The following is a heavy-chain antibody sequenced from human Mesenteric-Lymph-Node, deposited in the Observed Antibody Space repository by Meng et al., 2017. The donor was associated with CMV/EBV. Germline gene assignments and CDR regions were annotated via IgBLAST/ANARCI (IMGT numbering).Heavy chain of an antibody. J-gene: IGHJ4*02. CDR1: GGSVSSGSYY. D-gene: IGHD3-22*01. CDR3: ASLLPATITRDY. CDR2: IYYSGST. V-gene: IGHV4-61*01. Sequence: GSLRLSCTVSGGSVSSGSYYWSWIRQPPGKGLEWIRYIYYSGSTNYNPSLKSRVTISVDTSKNQFSLKLSSVTAADTAVYYCASLLPATITRDYWGQGTLVTVSS.